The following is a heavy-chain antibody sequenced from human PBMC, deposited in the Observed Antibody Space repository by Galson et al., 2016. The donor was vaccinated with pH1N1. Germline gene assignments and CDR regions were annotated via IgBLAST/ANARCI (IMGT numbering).Heavy chain of an antibody. CDR3: AREDYYDTELSDWYFDL. CDR1: GGTFGSYG. CDR2: IIPIFNTA. V-gene: IGHV1-69*13. J-gene: IGHJ2*01. D-gene: IGHD3-22*01. Sequence: SVKVSCKASGGTFGSYGINWVRQAPGQGLEWMGGIIPIFNTAKYAQNFQGRVTITADESTTTNYMELSSLRSEDTAVYYCAREDYYDTELSDWYFDLWGRGTLVTVSS.